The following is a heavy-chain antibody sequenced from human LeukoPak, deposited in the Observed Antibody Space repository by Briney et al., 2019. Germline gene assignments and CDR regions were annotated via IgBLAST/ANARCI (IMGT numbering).Heavy chain of an antibody. CDR2: INPNSGGT. CDR1: GYTFTGYY. CDR3: AILSLGYCSGGSCYEKAFDI. Sequence: ASVKVSCKASGYTFTGYYMHWVRQAPGQGLEWMGWINPNSGGTNYAQKFRGWVTMTRDTSISTAYMELSRLRSDDTAVYYCAILSLGYCSGGSCYEKAFDIWGQGTMVTVSS. V-gene: IGHV1-2*04. D-gene: IGHD2-15*01. J-gene: IGHJ3*02.